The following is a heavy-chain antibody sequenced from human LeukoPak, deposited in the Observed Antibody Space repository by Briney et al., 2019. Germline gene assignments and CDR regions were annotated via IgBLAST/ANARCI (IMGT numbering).Heavy chain of an antibody. J-gene: IGHJ5*02. CDR3: ARDRVPSDAPPYGMDL. Sequence: GGSLRLSCAASGFTFSSYSMNWVRQAPGKGLEWVSSISSSSSYIYYADSVKGRFTISRDNAKNSLYLQMNSLRAEDTAVYCCARDRVPSDAPPYGMDLWGQGTLVTVSS. CDR2: ISSSSSYI. CDR1: GFTFSSYS. D-gene: IGHD4-17*01. V-gene: IGHV3-21*01.